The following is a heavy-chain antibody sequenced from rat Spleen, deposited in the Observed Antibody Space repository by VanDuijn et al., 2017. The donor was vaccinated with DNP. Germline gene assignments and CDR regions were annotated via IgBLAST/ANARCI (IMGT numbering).Heavy chain of an antibody. V-gene: IGHV5S10*01. Sequence: EVQLVESGGGLVRPGRSLKLSCATSGFTFSDCNMAWVRQAPKKGLEWVATIIYDGSRTYYRNSVKGRFTISRDNAKSTLYLQMDSLRSEDTATYYCTTLITFMNGWGQGTSVTVSS. D-gene: IGHD1-1*01. J-gene: IGHJ4*01. CDR3: TTLITFMNG. CDR2: IIYDGSRT. CDR1: GFTFSDCN.